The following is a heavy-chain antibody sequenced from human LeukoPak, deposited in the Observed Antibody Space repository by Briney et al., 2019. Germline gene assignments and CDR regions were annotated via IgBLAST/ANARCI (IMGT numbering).Heavy chain of an antibody. CDR1: GFTFSSYG. D-gene: IGHD3-10*02. J-gene: IGHJ4*02. CDR3: ARRGDSPMIGDH. CDR2: LSNTGNI. V-gene: IGHV3-48*01. Sequence: PGGSLRLSCAASGFTFSSYGMNWVRQAPGKGLEWLSYLSNTGNIHYAQSVKGRFTISRDNAKRSLFLQMDGLRAEDTAVYYCARRGDSPMIGDHWGQGILVTVAS.